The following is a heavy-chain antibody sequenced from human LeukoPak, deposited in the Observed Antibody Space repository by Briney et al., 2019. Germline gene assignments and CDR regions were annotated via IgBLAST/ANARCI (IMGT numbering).Heavy chain of an antibody. CDR2: ISSSSNYR. CDR1: GFAFSSYS. V-gene: IGHV3-21*01. D-gene: IGHD2-15*01. Sequence: GGSLRLSCAASGFAFSSYSMNWVRQAPGKGLEWVSYISSSSNYRNYADSVKGRFTISRDNAKNSLFLQMNSLRAEDTAVYYCARDLGCEIECWGQGTLVTVSS. CDR3: ARDLGCEIEC. J-gene: IGHJ4*02.